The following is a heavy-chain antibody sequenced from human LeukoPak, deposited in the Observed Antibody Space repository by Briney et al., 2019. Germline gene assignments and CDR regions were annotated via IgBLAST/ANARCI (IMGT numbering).Heavy chain of an antibody. CDR2: IRCSGGST. V-gene: IGHV3-23*01. D-gene: IGHD2-21*02. CDR3: AKGECGGDCYSRY. CDR1: GFTFSSYA. J-gene: IGHJ4*02. Sequence: GGSLRLSCAASGFTFSSYAMSWVRQAPGKGPEWVSAIRCSGGSTYYADSVKGWFTISRDNSKNTLYLQMNSLRAEDTAVYYCAKGECGGDCYSRYWGQGTLVTVSS.